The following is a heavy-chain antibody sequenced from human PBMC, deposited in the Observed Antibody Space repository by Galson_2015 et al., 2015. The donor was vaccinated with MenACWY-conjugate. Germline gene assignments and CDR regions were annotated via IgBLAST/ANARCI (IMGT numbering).Heavy chain of an antibody. CDR3: ARGYAGGHMDV. Sequence: SCKASGYTFTGFYLHWVRVAPGQGLEWMGRLTPHSGDTEYAQKFQDRVTMTRDMSISTAYLELSSLRFDDTAIYYCARGYAGGHMDVWGEGTTVTVSS. CDR1: GYTFTGFY. D-gene: IGHD2-2*01. J-gene: IGHJ6*03. V-gene: IGHV1-2*06. CDR2: LTPHSGDT.